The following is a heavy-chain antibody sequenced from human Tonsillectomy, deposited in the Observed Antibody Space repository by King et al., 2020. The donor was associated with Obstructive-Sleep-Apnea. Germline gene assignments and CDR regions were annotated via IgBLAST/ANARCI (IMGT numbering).Heavy chain of an antibody. CDR1: GGSISSSNW. CDR3: ARVMGASSPAFDI. CDR2: IYHSVRT. Sequence: VQLQESGPGLVKPSGTLSLTCAVSGGSISSSNWWMWVRQPPGKGVEWIGEIYHSVRTHYNPSLKSLVTISVDKSKNQFSLKLSSVTAADTAVYYCARVMGASSPAFDIWGQGTMVTVSS. D-gene: IGHD1-26*01. V-gene: IGHV4-4*02. J-gene: IGHJ3*02.